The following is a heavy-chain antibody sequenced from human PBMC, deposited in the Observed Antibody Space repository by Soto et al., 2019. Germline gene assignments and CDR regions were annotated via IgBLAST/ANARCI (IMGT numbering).Heavy chain of an antibody. CDR2: IIPIFGTA. D-gene: IGHD3-3*01. CDR1: GGTFSSYA. J-gene: IGHJ5*02. V-gene: IGHV1-69*13. CDR3: ARDKGRSITIFGVVIMRENWFDP. Sequence: EASVKVSCKASGGTFSSYAISWVRQAPGQGLEWMGGIIPIFGTANYAQKFQGRVTITADESTSTAYMELSSLRSEDTAVYYCARDKGRSITIFGVVIMRENWFDPWGQGTLVTVSS.